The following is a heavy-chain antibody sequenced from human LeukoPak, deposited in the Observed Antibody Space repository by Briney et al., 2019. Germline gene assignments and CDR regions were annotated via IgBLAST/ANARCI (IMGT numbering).Heavy chain of an antibody. J-gene: IGHJ4*02. CDR3: ARGSGSFSGGFDY. V-gene: IGHV3-74*01. CDR1: GFTFSSYW. CDR2: VNDDGSST. Sequence: GGPVRLSCAASGFTFSSYWMHWVRQAPGKGLVWVSRVNDDGSSTAYADSVKGRFTISRDNAKRTLYLQMNSLRAEDTAVYYCARGSGSFSGGFDYWGQGTLVTLSS. D-gene: IGHD1-26*01.